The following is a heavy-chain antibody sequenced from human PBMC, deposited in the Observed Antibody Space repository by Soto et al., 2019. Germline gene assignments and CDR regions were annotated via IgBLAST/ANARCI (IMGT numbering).Heavy chain of an antibody. J-gene: IGHJ6*02. Sequence: QVQLVQSGAEVKKPGASVKVSCKASGYIFSNYYMHWVRQAPRQGLEWVGIINPSCGTKSYAQKSQGRVTLTSDTSTSTFYMELSSLRSEDTAVYYCARGDGRGSSGFYYYYGMDVWGQGTTVTVSS. CDR2: INPSCGTK. CDR1: GYIFSNYY. CDR3: ARGDGRGSSGFYYYYGMDV. V-gene: IGHV1-46*01. D-gene: IGHD6-25*01.